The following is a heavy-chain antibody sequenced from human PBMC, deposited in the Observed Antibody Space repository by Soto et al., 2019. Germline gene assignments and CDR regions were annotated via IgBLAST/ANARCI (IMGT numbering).Heavy chain of an antibody. D-gene: IGHD1-26*01. CDR3: AKDHHYSGSYPYWYFDL. V-gene: IGHV3-23*01. J-gene: IGHJ2*01. CDR1: GFTFSSYA. Sequence: PGGSLRLSCAASGFTFSSYAMSWVRQAPGKGLEWVSAISGSGGSTYYADSVKGRFTISRDNSKNTLYLQMNGLRAEDTAVYYCAKDHHYSGSYPYWYFDLWGRGTLVTVSS. CDR2: ISGSGGST.